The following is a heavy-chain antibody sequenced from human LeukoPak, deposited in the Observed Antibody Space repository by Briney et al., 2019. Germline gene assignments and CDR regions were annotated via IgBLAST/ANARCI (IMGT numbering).Heavy chain of an antibody. J-gene: IGHJ6*02. D-gene: IGHD3-10*01. CDR3: ARVGSYGMDV. CDR2: ISTSSNTI. CDR1: GFTFSSYN. V-gene: IGHV3-48*01. Sequence: GGSLRLSCAASGFTFSSYNMNWVRQAPGKGLEWVSYISTSSNTIYYPDSVKGRFTISRDNAKNSLYLQMNDLRAEDTAVYYCARVGSYGMDVWGQGTTVTVSS.